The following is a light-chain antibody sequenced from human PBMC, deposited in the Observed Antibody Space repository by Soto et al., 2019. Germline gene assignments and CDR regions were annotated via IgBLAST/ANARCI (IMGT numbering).Light chain of an antibody. CDR1: ETSQTIY. CDR3: QFYGSSLIT. CDR2: GLY. J-gene: IGKJ5*01. V-gene: IGKV3-20*01. Sequence: IVLTQSPATLSLCPGEAATIXCKASETSQTIYFGWYHREPCQSPRLLINGLYTRAHGSPDRFSGSGSGTDFTRTISRLEPEDFAIYYGQFYGSSLITFGQGTRLEIK.